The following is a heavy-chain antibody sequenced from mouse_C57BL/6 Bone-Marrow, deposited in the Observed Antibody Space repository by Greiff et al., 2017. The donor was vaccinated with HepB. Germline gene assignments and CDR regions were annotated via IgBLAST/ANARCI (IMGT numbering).Heavy chain of an antibody. CDR3: ARNEGGIYYDYGEFAY. V-gene: IGHV2-9-1*01. D-gene: IGHD2-4*01. CDR2: IWTGGGT. J-gene: IGHJ3*01. CDR1: GFSLTSYA. Sequence: VKLVESGPGLVAPSQSLSITCTVSGFSLTSYAISWVRQPPGKGLEWLGVIWTGGGTNYNSALKSRLSISKDNSKSQVFLKMNSLQTDDTARYYCARNEGGIYYDYGEFAYWGQGTLVTVSA.